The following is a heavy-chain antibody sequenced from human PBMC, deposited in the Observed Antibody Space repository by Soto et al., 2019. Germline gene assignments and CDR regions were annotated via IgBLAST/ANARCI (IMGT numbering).Heavy chain of an antibody. CDR1: GYTFTSYY. J-gene: IGHJ4*02. CDR2: INPSGGST. D-gene: IGHD5-12*01. Sequence: QVQLVQSGAEVKKPGASVKVSCKASGYTFTSYYMHWVRQAPGQGLEWMGIINPSGGSTSYAQKFQGRVTMTRDTSTSTVYMELSSLRSEDTAVYYCARVSGYDYTTTNRDNDYWGQGTLVTVSS. V-gene: IGHV1-46*01. CDR3: ARVSGYDYTTTNRDNDY.